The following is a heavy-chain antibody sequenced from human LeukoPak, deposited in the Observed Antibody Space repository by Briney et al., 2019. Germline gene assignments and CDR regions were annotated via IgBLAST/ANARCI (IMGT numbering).Heavy chain of an antibody. CDR3: ARHNGVPAARFGYYYYYMDV. D-gene: IGHD2-2*01. CDR2: IVVGSGNT. V-gene: IGHV1-58*01. CDR1: GFTFTSSA. Sequence: SVKVSCKASGFTFTSSAVQWVRQARGQRLEWIGWIVVGSGNTNYAQKFQERVTITRDMSTSTAYMELSSLRSEDTAVYYCARHNGVPAARFGYYYYYMDVWGKGTTVTVSS. J-gene: IGHJ6*03.